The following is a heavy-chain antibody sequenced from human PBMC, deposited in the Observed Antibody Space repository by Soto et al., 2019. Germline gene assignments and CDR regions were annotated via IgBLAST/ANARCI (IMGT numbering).Heavy chain of an antibody. Sequence: PSETLSLTCTVSGGSISSSSYYWGWIRQPPGKGLEWIGSLYYSGSTYYNPSLKSRVTISVDTSKNHFSLKLSSVTAADTAVYYCARHLGEGYFDYWGQGTLVTVSS. CDR2: LYYSGST. V-gene: IGHV4-39*01. CDR3: ARHLGEGYFDY. CDR1: GGSISSSSYY. J-gene: IGHJ4*02.